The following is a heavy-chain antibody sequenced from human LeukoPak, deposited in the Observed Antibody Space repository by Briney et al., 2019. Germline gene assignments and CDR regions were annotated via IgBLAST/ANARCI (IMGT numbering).Heavy chain of an antibody. J-gene: IGHJ4*02. Sequence: ASVEVSCKAYGYTFSSYGISWVRQAPGQGLEWMGWINTNTMNPTYAQGFTGRFVFSLDTSVSTAYLQISSLKAEDTAVYYCARMTAMSPGLWGQGTLVTVSS. V-gene: IGHV7-4-1*02. CDR1: GYTFSSYG. D-gene: IGHD2-21*02. CDR3: ARMTAMSPGL. CDR2: INTNTMNP.